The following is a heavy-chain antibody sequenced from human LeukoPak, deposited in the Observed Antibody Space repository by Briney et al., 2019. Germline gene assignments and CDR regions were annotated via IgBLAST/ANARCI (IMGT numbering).Heavy chain of an antibody. Sequence: SETLSLTCTVSGGSISSYYWSWIRQPAGKGRDWIGRIYTSGSTNYNPSLKSRVTMSVDTSKTQFSLNLTSVTAADTAVYYCARLCSGGSCAIDYWGQGTLVTVSS. D-gene: IGHD2-15*01. CDR2: IYTSGST. CDR3: ARLCSGGSCAIDY. CDR1: GGSISSYY. J-gene: IGHJ4*02. V-gene: IGHV4-4*07.